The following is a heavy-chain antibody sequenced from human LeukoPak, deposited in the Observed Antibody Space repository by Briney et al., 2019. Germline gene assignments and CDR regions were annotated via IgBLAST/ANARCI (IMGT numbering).Heavy chain of an antibody. D-gene: IGHD2-2*01. V-gene: IGHV3-23*01. Sequence: GGSLRLSCAASGFTFSSYAMSWVRQAPGEGLEWLSAIRGSGGNTYYADSVKGRFTISRDNSKNTLYLQMNSLRAEDTAVYYCAREGVVPVDRRAFDYWGQGTLVTVSS. CDR3: AREGVVPVDRRAFDY. J-gene: IGHJ4*02. CDR1: GFTFSSYA. CDR2: IRGSGGNT.